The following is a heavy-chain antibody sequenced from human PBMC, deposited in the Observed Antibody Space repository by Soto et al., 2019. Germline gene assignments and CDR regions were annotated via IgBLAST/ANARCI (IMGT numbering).Heavy chain of an antibody. CDR3: ARGRYGDY. J-gene: IGHJ4*02. D-gene: IGHD1-1*01. Sequence: QVHLVQSGAEVKKPGASVKVSCQGSGYAFTTYGITWVRQAPGQRLEWMGWISAHNGNTNYAQKLQGRVTVTRDTSTSTAYMELRSLRYDDTAVYYCARGRYGDYWGQGALVTVSS. CDR1: GYAFTTYG. CDR2: ISAHNGNT. V-gene: IGHV1-18*01.